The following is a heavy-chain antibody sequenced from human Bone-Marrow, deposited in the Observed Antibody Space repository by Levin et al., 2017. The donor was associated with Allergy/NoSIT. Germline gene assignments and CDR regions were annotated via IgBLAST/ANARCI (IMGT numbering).Heavy chain of an antibody. V-gene: IGHV3-30*03. CDR2: ISYDGSNK. CDR3: ATQGYCISTSCYRYYYYYYGMDV. CDR1: GFTFSSYG. J-gene: IGHJ6*02. D-gene: IGHD2-2*01. Sequence: PGGSLRLSCAASGFTFSSYGMHWVRQAPGKGLEWVAVISYDGSNKYYADSVKGRFTISRDNSKNTLYLQMNSLRAGDTAVYYCATQGYCISTSCYRYYYYYYGMDVWGQGTTVTVSS.